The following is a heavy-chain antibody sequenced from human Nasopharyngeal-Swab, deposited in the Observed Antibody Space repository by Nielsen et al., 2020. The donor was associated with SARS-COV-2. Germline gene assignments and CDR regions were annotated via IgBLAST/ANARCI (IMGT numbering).Heavy chain of an antibody. J-gene: IGHJ6*02. Sequence: GGSLRLSCAASGFTFSSYWMSWVRQAPGKGLEWVANIKQDGSEKYYVDSVKGRFTISRDNAKNSLYLQMNSLRAEDTAVYYCAREVVTMIVVTHYYYCMDVWGQGTTVTVSS. D-gene: IGHD3-22*01. CDR1: GFTFSSYW. CDR3: AREVVTMIVVTHYYYCMDV. V-gene: IGHV3-7*01. CDR2: IKQDGSEK.